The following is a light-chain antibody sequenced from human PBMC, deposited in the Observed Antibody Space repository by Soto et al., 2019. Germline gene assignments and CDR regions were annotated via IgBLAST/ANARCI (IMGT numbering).Light chain of an antibody. J-gene: IGKJ1*01. Sequence: DIQMTQSPSSLSASVGDRVTITCRASQSISSYLNWYQQKPGKAPKLLIYAASSLQSGVPSRFSGSGSGTDFTLTISSLQPEDFATYYCQQSYSTPIHSPWTFDQGTKVEIK. V-gene: IGKV1-39*01. CDR1: QSISSY. CDR2: AAS. CDR3: QQSYSTPIHSPWT.